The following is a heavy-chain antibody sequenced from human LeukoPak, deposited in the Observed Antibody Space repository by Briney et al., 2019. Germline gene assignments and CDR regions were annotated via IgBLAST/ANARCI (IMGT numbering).Heavy chain of an antibody. J-gene: IGHJ5*02. CDR1: GDSILTRTYY. CDR2: IYYSGST. Sequence: PSETLSLTCTVSGDSILTRTYYWGWIRQPPGKGLEWIGSIYYSGSTNYNPSLKSRVTISVDTSKNQFSLKLSSVTAADTAVYYCARGGLLWFGENNWFDPWGQGTLVTVSS. CDR3: ARGGLLWFGENNWFDP. D-gene: IGHD3-10*01. V-gene: IGHV4-39*07.